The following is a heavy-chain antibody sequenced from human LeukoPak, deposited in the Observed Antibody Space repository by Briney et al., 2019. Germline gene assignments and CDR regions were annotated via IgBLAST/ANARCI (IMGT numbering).Heavy chain of an antibody. J-gene: IGHJ6*04. CDR2: ISGSGGST. V-gene: IGHV3-23*01. CDR3: AKVGNGLYYYGMDV. CDR1: GFTFSSYA. Sequence: GGSLRLSCAASGFTFSSYAMSWVRQAPGKGLEWVSAISGSGGSTYYADSVKGRFTISRDNSKNTLYLQMNSPRAEGTAVYYCAKVGNGLYYYGMDVWGKGTTVTVSS. D-gene: IGHD1-26*01.